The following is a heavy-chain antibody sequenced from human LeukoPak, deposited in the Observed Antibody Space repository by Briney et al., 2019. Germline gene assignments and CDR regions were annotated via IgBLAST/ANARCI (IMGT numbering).Heavy chain of an antibody. CDR2: IIPIFGTA. V-gene: IGHV1-69*13. J-gene: IGHJ4*02. CDR3: AREPGIAVAGYAFDY. D-gene: IGHD6-19*01. Sequence: GASVKVSCKASGGTFSSYAISWVRRAPGQGLEWMGGIIPIFGTANYAQKFQGRVTITADESTSTAYMELSSLRSEDTAVYYCAREPGIAVAGYAFDYWGQGTLVTVSS. CDR1: GGTFSSYA.